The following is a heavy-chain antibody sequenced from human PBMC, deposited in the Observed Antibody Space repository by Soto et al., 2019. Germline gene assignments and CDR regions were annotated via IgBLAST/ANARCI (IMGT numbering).Heavy chain of an antibody. D-gene: IGHD1-26*01. CDR1: GFTFSSYG. Sequence: EMQVLESGGGLVQPGGSLRLSCAASGFTFSSYGMNWVRQAPGKGLEWVSGIRSDGDTPYNAGSVKGRFTVSRDTCKNTVDLQRNSLRAEDTAVYYCAKGKGVGATPDGANCWGQGTVVTVSS. V-gene: IGHV3-23*01. CDR3: AKGKGVGATPDGANC. CDR2: IRSDGDTP. J-gene: IGHJ4*02.